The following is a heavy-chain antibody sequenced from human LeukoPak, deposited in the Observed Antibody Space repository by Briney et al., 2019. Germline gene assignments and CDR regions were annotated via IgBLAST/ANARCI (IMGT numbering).Heavy chain of an antibody. Sequence: ASVKVSCKASGYTFTSYYMHWVRQAPGQGLEWMGIINPSGGSTSYAQKFQGRVTMTTDTSTSTAYMELRSLRSDDTAVYYCARDTPYQLLEDYYYYYGMDVWGQGTTVTVSS. J-gene: IGHJ6*02. V-gene: IGHV1-46*01. D-gene: IGHD2-2*01. CDR3: ARDTPYQLLEDYYYYYGMDV. CDR2: INPSGGST. CDR1: GYTFTSYY.